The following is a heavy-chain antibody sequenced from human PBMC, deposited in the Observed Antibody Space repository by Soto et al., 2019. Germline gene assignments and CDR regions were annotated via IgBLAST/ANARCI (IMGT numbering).Heavy chain of an antibody. CDR2: IYPADSDV. Sequence: GESLKISCKGSGYSFTSYWIAWVRQVPGKGLEWMGIIYPADSDVRHSPSFQGQVTISVDKSLSTAYLQWSSLKASDTAMYYCARQDCSGGSCYQSRHYYFGMDVWGQGTTVTVYS. D-gene: IGHD2-15*01. V-gene: IGHV5-51*01. CDR3: ARQDCSGGSCYQSRHYYFGMDV. CDR1: GYSFTSYW. J-gene: IGHJ6*02.